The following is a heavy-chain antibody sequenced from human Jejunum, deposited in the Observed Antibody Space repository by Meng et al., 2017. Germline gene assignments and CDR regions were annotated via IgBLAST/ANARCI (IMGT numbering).Heavy chain of an antibody. J-gene: IGHJ4*02. CDR1: GGSVSRGSYY. CDR2: IYYGGTT. Sequence: LRGSRQGLVRLSETLSLPCTCSGGSVSRGSYYWSWIRQPPGKGLEWIGYIYYGGTTNYNPSLKSRVTISADTSKNQFSLKLSSVTAADTAVYYCARGSRGYSYGWGQGTLVTVSS. CDR3: ARGSRGYSYG. D-gene: IGHD5-18*01. V-gene: IGHV4-61*01.